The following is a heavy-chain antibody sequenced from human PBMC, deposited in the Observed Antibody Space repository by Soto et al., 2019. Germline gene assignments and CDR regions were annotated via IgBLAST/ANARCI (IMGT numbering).Heavy chain of an antibody. D-gene: IGHD1-26*01. CDR1: GFTFSSYA. Sequence: QVQLVESGGGVVQPGRSLRLSCTASGFTFSSYAMHWVRQAPGKGLEWVAVISSDGSEKYYADSVKGRFTISRDNSKNTVYVQMNSLRPDDTAVYYCAKSPYSGSTAYFDYWGQGTLVTVSS. CDR2: ISSDGSEK. J-gene: IGHJ4*02. V-gene: IGHV3-30*18. CDR3: AKSPYSGSTAYFDY.